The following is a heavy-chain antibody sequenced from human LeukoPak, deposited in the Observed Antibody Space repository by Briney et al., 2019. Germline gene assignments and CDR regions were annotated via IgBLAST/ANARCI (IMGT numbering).Heavy chain of an antibody. CDR2: VHYSRSS. Sequence: SETLSLTCTASGGSIRSSDYYWAWIRPPPGRGLEWIGTVHYSRSSFYKPPLKSRLTVYADTSRNQFHMKLSSLTAAETAVYYCARASGVLPSFEWANWFDTWGQGSLVTVSS. CDR1: GGSIRSSDYY. CDR3: ARASGVLPSFEWANWFDT. V-gene: IGHV4-39*01. J-gene: IGHJ5*02. D-gene: IGHD3-9*01.